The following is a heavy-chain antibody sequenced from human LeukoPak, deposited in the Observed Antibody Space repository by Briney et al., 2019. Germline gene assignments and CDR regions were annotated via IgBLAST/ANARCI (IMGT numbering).Heavy chain of an antibody. J-gene: IGHJ5*02. V-gene: IGHV1-46*01. Sequence: GASVKVSCKASGYTFTSYYMHWVRQAPGQGLEWMGIINPSGGSTSYAQKFQGRVTMTRDTSTSTVYMELSSLRSEDTAVYYCARDHNIAVAGSWFDPWGQETLVTVSS. CDR1: GYTFTSYY. D-gene: IGHD6-19*01. CDR3: ARDHNIAVAGSWFDP. CDR2: INPSGGST.